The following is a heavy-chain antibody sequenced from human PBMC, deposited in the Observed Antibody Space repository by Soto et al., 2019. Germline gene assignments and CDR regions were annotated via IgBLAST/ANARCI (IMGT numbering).Heavy chain of an antibody. D-gene: IGHD6-19*01. CDR2: ISWNSGSI. J-gene: IGHJ6*02. CDR1: GFTFDDYA. Sequence: LRLSCAASGFTFDDYAMHWVRQAPGKGLEWVSGISWNSGSIGYADSVKGRFTISRDNAKNSLYLQMSSLRAEDTALYYCAKDGGVAVTQNYGMDVWGQGTTVTVSS. V-gene: IGHV3-9*01. CDR3: AKDGGVAVTQNYGMDV.